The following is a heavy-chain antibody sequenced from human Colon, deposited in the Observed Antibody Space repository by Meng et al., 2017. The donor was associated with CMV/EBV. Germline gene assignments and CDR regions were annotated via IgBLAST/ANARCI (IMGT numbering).Heavy chain of an antibody. CDR1: GGSVSSGSYY. CDR2: IYYSGST. V-gene: IGHV4-61*01. D-gene: IGHD6-19*01. CDR3: ARASSSGWYDY. Sequence: CTVDGGSVSSGSYYWSWIRQPPGKGLEWIGYIYYSGSTNYNPSLKSRVTISVDTSKNQFSLKLSSVTAADTAVYYCARASSSGWYDYWGQGTLVTVSS. J-gene: IGHJ4*02.